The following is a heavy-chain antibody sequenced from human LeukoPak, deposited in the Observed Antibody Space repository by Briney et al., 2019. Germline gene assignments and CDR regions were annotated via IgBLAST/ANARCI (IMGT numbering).Heavy chain of an antibody. Sequence: PGGSLRLSCAASGFTFSSYDMHWVRQAPGKGLEWVSAIGTAGDTYYPGSVKGRFTISRENAKNSLYLQMNSLRAGDTTVYYCARGFYGDSSYYYYYMDVWGKGTTSPSP. V-gene: IGHV3-13*01. CDR1: GFTFSSYD. D-gene: IGHD3-22*01. CDR3: ARGFYGDSSYYYYYMDV. J-gene: IGHJ6*03. CDR2: IGTAGDT.